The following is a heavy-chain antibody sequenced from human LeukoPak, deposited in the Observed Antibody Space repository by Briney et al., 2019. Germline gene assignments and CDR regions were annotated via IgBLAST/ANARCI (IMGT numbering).Heavy chain of an antibody. CDR2: IKEDGSEK. CDR1: GFTFSDYW. D-gene: IGHD2-2*01. V-gene: IGHV3-7*01. J-gene: IGHJ4*02. Sequence: GGSLRLSCATSGFTFSDYWMTWVRQAPGKGLEWVANIKEDGSEKYYVDSVKGRFTISRDNAKNSLYLEMNSLRADDTAVYYCAKSWCETICYGIYDWGQGTLVTVS. CDR3: AKSWCETICYGIYD.